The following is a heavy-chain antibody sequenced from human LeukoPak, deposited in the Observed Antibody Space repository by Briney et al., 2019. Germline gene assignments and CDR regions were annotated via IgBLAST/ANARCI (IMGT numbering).Heavy chain of an antibody. V-gene: IGHV3-7*01. CDR3: ARWGQEWELPGFDY. CDR2: IKQDGSEK. CDR1: GFTFSSYW. J-gene: IGHJ4*02. D-gene: IGHD1-26*01. Sequence: GGSLRLSCAASGFTFSSYWMSWVRQAPGKGLEWVANIKQDGSEKYYVDSVKGRFTISRDNAKNSLYLQMNSLRAEDTAVYYCARWGQEWELPGFDYWGQGTLVTVSS.